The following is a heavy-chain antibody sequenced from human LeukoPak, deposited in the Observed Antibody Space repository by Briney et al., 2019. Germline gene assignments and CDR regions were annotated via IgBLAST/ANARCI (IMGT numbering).Heavy chain of an antibody. CDR3: ARGFLWTGSRNWFDP. Sequence: ASVKVSCKASGYTFSSYDINWVRQATAQGLGLMGWMNPDSGNTGYAQNFRGRVTMTRNTSISTAYMELSSLRSDDTGVYFCARGFLWTGSRNWFDPWGQGTLVTVSS. CDR2: MNPDSGNT. D-gene: IGHD3-10*01. J-gene: IGHJ5*02. CDR1: GYTFSSYD. V-gene: IGHV1-8*01.